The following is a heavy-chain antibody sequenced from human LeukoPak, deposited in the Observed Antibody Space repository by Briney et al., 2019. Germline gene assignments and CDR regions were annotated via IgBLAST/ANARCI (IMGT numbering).Heavy chain of an antibody. Sequence: GASVKVSCKASGGTFSSYAISWVRQAPGQGLEWMGRIIPIFGTANYAQKFQGRVTITTDESTSTAYMELSSLRSEDTAVYYCARGQQLAFFDYWGQGTLVTVSS. J-gene: IGHJ4*02. D-gene: IGHD6-13*01. V-gene: IGHV1-69*05. CDR3: ARGQQLAFFDY. CDR1: GGTFSSYA. CDR2: IIPIFGTA.